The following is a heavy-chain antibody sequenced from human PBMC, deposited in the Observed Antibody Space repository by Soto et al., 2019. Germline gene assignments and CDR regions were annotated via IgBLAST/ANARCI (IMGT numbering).Heavy chain of an antibody. CDR3: ARGLILWFGELSRRGGYYYYMDV. CDR1: GGSFSGYQ. CDR2: INDSGDI. J-gene: IGHJ6*03. V-gene: IGHV4-34*01. Sequence: QVQLQQWGAGLLKPSETLSLTCAVYGGSFSGYQWSWIRQTPGKGLGWIGGINDSGDINYNPSLKYRVTILVDAPKKQISLRLSSVTAADTAVYYCARGLILWFGELSRRGGYYYYMDVWGKGTTVTVSS. D-gene: IGHD3-10*01.